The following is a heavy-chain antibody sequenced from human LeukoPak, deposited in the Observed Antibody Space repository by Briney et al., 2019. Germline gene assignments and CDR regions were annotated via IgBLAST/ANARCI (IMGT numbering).Heavy chain of an antibody. Sequence: SETLSLTCTVSGGSISSYYWSWIRQPPGKGLEWIGYIYYSGSTNYNPSLKSRVTISVDTSKNQFSLKLSSVTAADTAVYYCASPARKQLGFSRTNWFDPWGQGTLVTVSS. CDR3: ASPARKQLGFSRTNWFDP. V-gene: IGHV4-59*12. CDR2: IYYSGST. J-gene: IGHJ5*02. D-gene: IGHD6-6*01. CDR1: GGSISSYY.